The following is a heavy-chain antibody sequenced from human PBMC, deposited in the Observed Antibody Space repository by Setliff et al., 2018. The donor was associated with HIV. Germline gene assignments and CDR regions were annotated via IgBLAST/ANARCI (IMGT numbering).Heavy chain of an antibody. CDR3: ARHDGTYCGGDCYLLGYFDL. D-gene: IGHD2-21*02. J-gene: IGHJ2*01. V-gene: IGHV4-38-2*01. CDR2: IYHSGST. Sequence: SETLSLTCAVSGYSFSGGYYWAWIRQPPGKGLEWIGSIYHSGSTYYNPSLKSRVTISVDTSKNQFSLKLSSVTAADTAVYYCARHDGTYCGGDCYLLGYFDLWGRGTLVNVSS. CDR1: GYSFSGGYY.